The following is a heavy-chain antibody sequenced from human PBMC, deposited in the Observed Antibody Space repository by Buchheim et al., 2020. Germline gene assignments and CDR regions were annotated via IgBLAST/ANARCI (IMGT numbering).Heavy chain of an antibody. CDR1: GFTFSSFG. CDR3: AKPLLMVYAGFDY. V-gene: IGHV3-30*18. J-gene: IGHJ4*02. CDR2: ISHHGGNK. D-gene: IGHD2-8*01. Sequence: QAQLVESGGGVVQPGRSLRLSCADSGFTFSSFGMHWVRQAPGKGLEWVALISHHGGNKYYADSVKGRFTISRDNSKNTLYLQMNSLRAEDTAVYYCAKPLLMVYAGFDYWGQGTL.